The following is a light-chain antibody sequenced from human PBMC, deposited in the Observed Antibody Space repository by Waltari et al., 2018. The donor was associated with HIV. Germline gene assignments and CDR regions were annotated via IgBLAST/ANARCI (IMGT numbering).Light chain of an antibody. J-gene: IGKJ2*01. CDR3: QQYNSDFYT. Sequence: DIQMTQSPSTLSASVGDRVTITCRASQDVGHWLAWYQQKSGKAPKHLMYKTSILEYGVPSRFSGRASGTGFTLTIDGLQPEDFATYYCQQYNSDFYTFGQGTKLEIK. CDR2: KTS. V-gene: IGKV1-5*03. CDR1: QDVGHW.